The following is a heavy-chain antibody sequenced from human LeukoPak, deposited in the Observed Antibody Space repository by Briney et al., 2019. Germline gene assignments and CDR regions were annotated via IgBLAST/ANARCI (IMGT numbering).Heavy chain of an antibody. CDR2: IKQDGSEK. D-gene: IGHD3-10*01. V-gene: IGHV3-7*03. J-gene: IGHJ4*02. CDR1: GFTFSSYW. Sequence: QSGGSLRLSCAASGFTFSSYWMSWVRQAPGKGLEWVANIKQDGSEKHYVDSVKGRFTISRDNAKNSLYLQMNSLRAEDTAVYYCARGTRSFGELYRYWGQGTLVTVSS. CDR3: ARGTRSFGELYRY.